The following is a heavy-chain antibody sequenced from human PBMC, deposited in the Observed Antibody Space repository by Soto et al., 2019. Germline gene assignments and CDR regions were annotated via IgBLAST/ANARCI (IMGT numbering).Heavy chain of an antibody. CDR1: GFTVRSTS. J-gene: IGHJ4*02. Sequence: GGCLEISCAASGFTVRSTSMSWFRQARGKGLEWVSTLSDRGTSHYADSVTGRFSVSRDNSKNTLYLQMKDLRVDDTAIYYCAGGYTSGGYDFRGQGTQVTGSS. V-gene: IGHV3-53*01. CDR3: AGGYTSGGYDF. CDR2: LSDRGTS. D-gene: IGHD5-12*01.